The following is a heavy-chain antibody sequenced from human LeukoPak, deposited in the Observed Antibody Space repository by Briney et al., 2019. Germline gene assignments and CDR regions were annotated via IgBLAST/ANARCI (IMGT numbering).Heavy chain of an antibody. CDR3: AIASGATRPYAFDI. Sequence: KTSETLSLTCTVSGGSISSYYWSWIRQPPGKGLEWIGYIYYSGSTNYNPFLKSRVTISVDTSKNQFSLKLSSVTAADTAVYYCAIASGATRPYAFDIWGQGTMVTVSS. V-gene: IGHV4-59*01. CDR2: IYYSGST. D-gene: IGHD1-26*01. J-gene: IGHJ3*02. CDR1: GGSISSYY.